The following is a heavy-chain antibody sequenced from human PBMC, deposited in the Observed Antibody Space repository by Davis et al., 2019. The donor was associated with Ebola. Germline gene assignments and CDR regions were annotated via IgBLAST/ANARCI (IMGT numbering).Heavy chain of an antibody. CDR2: INPSGGST. CDR1: GYTFTSYY. D-gene: IGHD3-16*02. J-gene: IGHJ6*04. Sequence: ASVKDSCTASGYTFTSYYMHWVRQAPGQGLEWMGIINPSGGSTSYAQKFQGRVTMTRDTSTSTVYMELSSLRSEDTAVYYCARDQPPFMITFGGVIVPSYYGMDVWGKGTTVTVSS. CDR3: ARDQPPFMITFGGVIVPSYYGMDV. V-gene: IGHV1-46*01.